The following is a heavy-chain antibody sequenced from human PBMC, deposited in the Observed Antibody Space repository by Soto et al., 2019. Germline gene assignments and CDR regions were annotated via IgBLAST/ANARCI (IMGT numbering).Heavy chain of an antibody. CDR2: IWYDGSNK. Sequence: QVQLVESGGGVVQPGRSLRLSCAASGFTFSSYGMHWVRQAPGKGLEWVAVIWYDGSNKYYADSVKGRFTISRDNSKNTLYLQMNSLRAEDTAVYYCARDRGYSYAYPRFDYWGQGTLVTVSS. D-gene: IGHD5-18*01. V-gene: IGHV3-33*01. CDR1: GFTFSSYG. CDR3: ARDRGYSYAYPRFDY. J-gene: IGHJ4*02.